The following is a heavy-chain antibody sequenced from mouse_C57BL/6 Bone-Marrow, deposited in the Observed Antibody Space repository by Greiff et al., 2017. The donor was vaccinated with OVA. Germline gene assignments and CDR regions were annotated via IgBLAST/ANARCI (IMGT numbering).Heavy chain of an antibody. CDR2: INPGSWGT. D-gene: IGHD2-2*01. CDR3: ARSPYGYDGAY. CDR1: GYLFTNYF. J-gene: IGHJ3*01. V-gene: IGHV1-54*01. Sequence: VQLQQSGAELVRPGTSVKVSCKASGYLFTNYFIVWVKQRPGQSLEWFGVINPGSWGTNYNEKFKGKATLTADKSSSTAYMHLSSLTSEDSAVYFCARSPYGYDGAYWGQGTLVTVSA.